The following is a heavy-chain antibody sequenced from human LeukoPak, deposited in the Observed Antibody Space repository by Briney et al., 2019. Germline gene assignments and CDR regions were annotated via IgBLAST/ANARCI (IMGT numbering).Heavy chain of an antibody. D-gene: IGHD4-11*01. CDR3: AREGYSNYGYYYYMDV. Sequence: SETLSLTCTVSGGSISSSSYYWGWIRQPPGKGLEWIGSIYYSGSTYYNPSLKSRVTISVDTSKNQFSLKLSSVTAADTAVYYCAREGYSNYGYYYYMDVWGKGTMVTVSS. J-gene: IGHJ6*03. CDR1: GGSISSSSYY. V-gene: IGHV4-39*07. CDR2: IYYSGST.